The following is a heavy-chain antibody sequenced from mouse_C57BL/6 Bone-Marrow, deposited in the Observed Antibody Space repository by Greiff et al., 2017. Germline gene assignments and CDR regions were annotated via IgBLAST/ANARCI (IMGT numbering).Heavy chain of an antibody. CDR3: ARDLVAVVPYYYAMDY. V-gene: IGHV1-50*01. J-gene: IGHJ4*01. D-gene: IGHD1-1*01. Sequence: QVQLQQPGAELVKPGASVKLSCKASGYTFTSYWMQWVKQRPGQGLEWIGEIDPSDSYTNYNQKFKGKATFTVDTSSRTAYMQLSSLTAEDSAVYYCARDLVAVVPYYYAMDYWGQGTSVTVSS. CDR2: IDPSDSYT. CDR1: GYTFTSYW.